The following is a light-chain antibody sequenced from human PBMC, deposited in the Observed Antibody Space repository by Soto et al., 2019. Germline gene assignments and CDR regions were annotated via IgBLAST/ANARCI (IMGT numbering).Light chain of an antibody. V-gene: IGLV2-11*01. CDR2: DVS. CDR3: CSYAGSPRYV. Sequence: QSALTQPRSVSGSPGQSVTISCTGTSSDVGGYNYVSWYQQHPGKAPKVIIYDVSERPSGVPDRFSGSKSVNTASLTISGRQAEDEADYYCCSYAGSPRYVLGTGTKLTVL. CDR1: SSDVGGYNY. J-gene: IGLJ1*01.